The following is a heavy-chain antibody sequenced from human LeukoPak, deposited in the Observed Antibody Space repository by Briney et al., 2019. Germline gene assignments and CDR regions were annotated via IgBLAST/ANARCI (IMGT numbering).Heavy chain of an antibody. CDR2: ISSSSSTI. CDR1: GFIFSTYS. J-gene: IGHJ4*02. Sequence: GGSLRLSCAASGFIFSTYSMNWVRQAPGKGLEWISYISSSSSTIYYADSVKGRFTISRDNAKNSLYLQMNSLRAEDTAVYYCASGDYYDSSGYLYWGQGTLVTVSS. V-gene: IGHV3-48*04. CDR3: ASGDYYDSSGYLY. D-gene: IGHD3-22*01.